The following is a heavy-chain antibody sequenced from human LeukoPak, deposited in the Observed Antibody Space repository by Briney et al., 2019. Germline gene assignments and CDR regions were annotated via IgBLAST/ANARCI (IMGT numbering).Heavy chain of an antibody. CDR3: ARGSGYCSSTGCYTSYDFDY. J-gene: IGHJ4*02. V-gene: IGHV3-64*01. D-gene: IGHD2-2*01. Sequence: GGSLRLSCAASGFTFSSYAMHWVRQAPGKGLEYVSAISSNGGSTYYVNSVKGRFTISRDNSKNTLYLQMDSLRSEDMAVYYCARGSGYCSSTGCYTSYDFDYWGQGTLVTVSS. CDR2: ISSNGGST. CDR1: GFTFSSYA.